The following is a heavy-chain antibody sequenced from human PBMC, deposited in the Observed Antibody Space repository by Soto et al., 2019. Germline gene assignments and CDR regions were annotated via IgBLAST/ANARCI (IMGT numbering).Heavy chain of an antibody. J-gene: IGHJ4*02. CDR1: GFTFDDYA. Sequence: PGGSLRLSCAASGFTFDDYAMHWVRQAPGKGLEWVSGISWNSGSIAYADSVKGRFTISRDNAKNSLYLQMNSLRAEDTAVYYCARESYGANTEYFDYWGQGTLVTVSS. V-gene: IGHV3-9*01. CDR3: ARESYGANTEYFDY. D-gene: IGHD4-17*01. CDR2: ISWNSGSI.